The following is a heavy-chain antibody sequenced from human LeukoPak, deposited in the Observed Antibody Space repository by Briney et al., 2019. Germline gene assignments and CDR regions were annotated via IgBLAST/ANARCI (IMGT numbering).Heavy chain of an antibody. J-gene: IGHJ6*03. CDR2: ISAYNGNT. V-gene: IGHV1-18*01. CDR3: AIGKAAAGTGYYYYYMDV. Sequence: ASVKVSCKASGYTFTSYGISWVRQAPGQGLEWMGWISAYNGNTNYAQKLQGRVTMTTDTSTSTAYMELRSLRSDDTAVHYCAIGKAAAGTGYYYYYMDVWGKGTTVTVSS. D-gene: IGHD6-13*01. CDR1: GYTFTSYG.